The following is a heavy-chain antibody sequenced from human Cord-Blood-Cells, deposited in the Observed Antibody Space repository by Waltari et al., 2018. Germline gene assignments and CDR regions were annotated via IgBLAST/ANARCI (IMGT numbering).Heavy chain of an antibody. CDR3: AYASGYSTEYFQH. D-gene: IGHD3-22*01. CDR1: GFTFSSSA. J-gene: IGHJ1*01. V-gene: IGHV3-23*01. CDR2: ISGSGGST. Sequence: EVQLLESGGGLVQPGGSLRLSCAASGFTFSSSAMSWVRQAPGKGLEWVSAISGSGGSTYYADSVKGRFTISRDNSKNTLYLQMNSLRAEDTAVYYCAYASGYSTEYFQHWGQGTLVTVSS.